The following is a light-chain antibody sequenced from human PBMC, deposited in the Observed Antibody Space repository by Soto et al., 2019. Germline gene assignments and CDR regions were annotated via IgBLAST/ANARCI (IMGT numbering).Light chain of an antibody. V-gene: IGKV1-5*03. CDR1: QSISSW. CDR2: NAS. J-gene: IGKJ1*01. CDR3: QQCNSYPPT. Sequence: DIQMTQSPSTLSASVGDRVTITCRASQSISSWLAWYQQKPGKALKVLIYNASNLHSGGPARFSGSGSGTDFTLTISSLQPDDFATYYCQQCNSYPPTFGQGTTVDIK.